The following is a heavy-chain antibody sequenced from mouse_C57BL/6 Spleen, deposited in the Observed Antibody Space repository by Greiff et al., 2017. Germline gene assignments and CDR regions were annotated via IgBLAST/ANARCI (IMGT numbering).Heavy chain of an antibody. CDR2: ISDGGSYT. CDR3: ARDSSDYYFDY. D-gene: IGHD2-13*01. J-gene: IGHJ2*01. V-gene: IGHV5-4*01. Sequence: EVQRVESGGGLVKPGGSLKLSCAASGFTFSSYAMSWVRQTPEKRLEWVATISDGGSYTYYPDNVKGRFTISRDNAKNNLYLQMSHLKSEDTAMYYCARDSSDYYFDYWGQGTTLTVPS. CDR1: GFTFSSYA.